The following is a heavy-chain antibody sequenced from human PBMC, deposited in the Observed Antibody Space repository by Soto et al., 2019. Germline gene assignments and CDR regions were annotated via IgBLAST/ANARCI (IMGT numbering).Heavy chain of an antibody. CDR3: TKEYIVGTTWGYFES. CDR1: GFIFSTYG. Sequence: VQLVESGGGVVQPGGSLRLSCAASGFIFSTYGMHWVRQGPGKGLEWVAHISFDGSNEHYADSVKGRFTVSRDNAKNTLSLQMNTLTAEDTAVYYCTKEYIVGTTWGYFESWGQGTLVTVSS. V-gene: IGHV3-30*18. CDR2: ISFDGSNE. D-gene: IGHD1-26*01. J-gene: IGHJ4*02.